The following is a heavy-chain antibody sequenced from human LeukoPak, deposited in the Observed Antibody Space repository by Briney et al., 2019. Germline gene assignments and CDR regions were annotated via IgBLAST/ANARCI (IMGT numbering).Heavy chain of an antibody. CDR3: ARHYDNFDY. CDR1: GGSISSYY. CDR2: IYYSGST. J-gene: IGHJ4*02. V-gene: IGHV4-59*08. Sequence: PSETLSLTCTVSGGSISSYYWSWIRQPPGKGLEWIGYIYYSGSTNYNPSLKSRVTISVDTSKNQFSLKLSSVTAADTAVYYCARHYDNFDYWGQGTLVTVPS. D-gene: IGHD3-3*01.